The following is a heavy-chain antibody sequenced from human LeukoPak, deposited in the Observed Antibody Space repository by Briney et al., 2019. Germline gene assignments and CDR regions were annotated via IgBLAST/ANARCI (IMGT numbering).Heavy chain of an antibody. CDR2: IYYSKNT. J-gene: IGHJ4*02. D-gene: IGHD5-18*01. V-gene: IGHV4-39*01. CDR3: VSPRGFSYGYFDY. CDR1: GGSISSSSAY. Sequence: SETLSLTCTVSGGSISSSSAYWGWIPQPPGKGLEWIGSIYYSKNTYYNPSRKSRVTISADTSKNQFSLTLGSVSATDTAVYYCVSPRGFSYGYFDYWGQGTLVTVSS.